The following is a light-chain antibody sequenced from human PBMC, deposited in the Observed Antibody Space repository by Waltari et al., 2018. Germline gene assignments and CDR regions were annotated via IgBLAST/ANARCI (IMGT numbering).Light chain of an antibody. V-gene: IGLV2-8*01. J-gene: IGLJ1*01. CDR1: SSDAGGDNY. CDR2: EVT. Sequence: QSALTQPPSASGSPGQSVAISCTGTSSDAGGDNYVSWYQQHPGKAPKLMIYEVTKRPSGVPDRFSGSKSGNTASLTVSGLQAEDEADYYCSSYAGSNNVFGTGTKVTVL. CDR3: SSYAGSNNV.